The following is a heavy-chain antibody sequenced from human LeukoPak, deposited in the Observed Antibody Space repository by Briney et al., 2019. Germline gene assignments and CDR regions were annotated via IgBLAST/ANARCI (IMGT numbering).Heavy chain of an antibody. J-gene: IGHJ4*02. Sequence: GASVKVSCKASGGTFSSYAISWVRQAPGQGLEWMGGIIPIFGTANYAQKFQGRVTITADESTSTAYMELSSLRSEDTAVYYCARDEHYYGSGSYPYYFDYWGQGTLVTVSS. CDR3: ARDEHYYGSGSYPYYFDY. CDR1: GGTFSSYA. V-gene: IGHV1-69*13. CDR2: IIPIFGTA. D-gene: IGHD3-10*01.